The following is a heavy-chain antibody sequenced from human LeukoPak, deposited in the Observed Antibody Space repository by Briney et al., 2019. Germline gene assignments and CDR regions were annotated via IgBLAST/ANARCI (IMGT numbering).Heavy chain of an antibody. V-gene: IGHV3-30*11. D-gene: IGHD3-10*01. CDR3: ARAELWFGELGGYYYYGMDV. J-gene: IGHJ6*04. CDR2: VLYDVTNN. Sequence: GGSMRLSWAAAGFTFTSYAMHWVRHAPGEGLEWEAFVLYDVTNNYYADSVKGRFTISRDNSKNTLYLQMDSLRAEDTAVYYCARAELWFGELGGYYYYGMDVWGKGTTVTVSP. CDR1: GFTFTSYA.